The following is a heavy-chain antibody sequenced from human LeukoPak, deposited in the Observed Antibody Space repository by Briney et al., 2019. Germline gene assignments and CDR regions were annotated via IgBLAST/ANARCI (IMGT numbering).Heavy chain of an antibody. Sequence: ASVNVSCKASGYTFTSYGISWVRQAPGQGLEWMGWISAYNGNTDYAQKLQGRVTMTTDTSTSTAYMELRSLRSDDTAVYYCARSPYCSSTSCDNNWFDPWGQGTLVTVSS. D-gene: IGHD2-2*02. V-gene: IGHV1-18*01. CDR2: ISAYNGNT. CDR1: GYTFTSYG. J-gene: IGHJ5*02. CDR3: ARSPYCSSTSCDNNWFDP.